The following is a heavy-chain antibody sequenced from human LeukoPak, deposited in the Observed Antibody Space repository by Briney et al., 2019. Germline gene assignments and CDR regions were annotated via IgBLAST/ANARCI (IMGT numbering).Heavy chain of an antibody. CDR2: ITSSGGAT. J-gene: IGHJ4*02. D-gene: IGHD3-22*01. V-gene: IGHV3-23*01. CDR3: ARDFDSSGPTNFDY. CDR1: GIAFSTYA. Sequence: GGSLRLSCAASGIAFSTYAMTWVRQTPGKGLEWVSAITSSGGATYYANSVKGRFTISRDNSKNTLYLQMNSLRAEDTAVYYCARDFDSSGPTNFDYWGQGTLVTVSS.